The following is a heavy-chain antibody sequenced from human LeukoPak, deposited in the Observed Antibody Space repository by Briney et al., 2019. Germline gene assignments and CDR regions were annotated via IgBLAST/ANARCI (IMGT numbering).Heavy chain of an antibody. CDR1: GDSVSSDSAA. CDR2: TYSRSKWFH. Sequence: SQTLSLTCAISGDSVSSDSAAWHWIRQSPSRGLEWLGRTYSRSKWFHDYAVSVKSRITINPDTSKNQFSLHLTSVTPDDTAVYYCARGTGSLDYWGQGTLVTVSS. J-gene: IGHJ4*02. D-gene: IGHD1-26*01. V-gene: IGHV6-1*01. CDR3: ARGTGSLDY.